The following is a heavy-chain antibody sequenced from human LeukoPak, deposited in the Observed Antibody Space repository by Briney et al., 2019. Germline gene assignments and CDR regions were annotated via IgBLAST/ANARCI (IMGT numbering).Heavy chain of an antibody. V-gene: IGHV3-15*01. Sequence: GGTLRLSCAASEFTFSNAWMSWVRQAPGKGLEWVGRIKSKTDGGTTDYAAPVKGRFTISRDDSKNTLYLQMNSLKTEDTAVYYCTTDYDILTGYEEYSDYWGQGTLVTVSS. CDR2: IKSKTDGGTT. CDR1: EFTFSNAW. J-gene: IGHJ4*02. CDR3: TTDYDILTGYEEYSDY. D-gene: IGHD3-9*01.